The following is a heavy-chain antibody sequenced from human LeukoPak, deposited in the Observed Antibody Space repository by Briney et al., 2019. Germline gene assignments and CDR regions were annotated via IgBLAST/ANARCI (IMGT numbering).Heavy chain of an antibody. CDR2: IGGNGAT. Sequence: GGSLRLSCVGSGFTFSTSAMSWVRQAPGKGLEWVSAIGGNGATYYAESVKGRFTISRDTSRNTLYLQMNSLRAEDTAVYSCARHSSQGTFDNWGQGPVGTVSS. D-gene: IGHD1-1*01. V-gene: IGHV3-23*01. J-gene: IGHJ4*02. CDR3: ARHSSQGTFDN. CDR1: GFTFSTSA.